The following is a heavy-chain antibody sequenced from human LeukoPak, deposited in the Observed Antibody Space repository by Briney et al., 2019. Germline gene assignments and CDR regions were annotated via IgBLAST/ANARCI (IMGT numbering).Heavy chain of an antibody. J-gene: IGHJ4*02. Sequence: GGSLRLSCAASGFTFSSYWMHWVRQAPGKGLVWVSGTNTDGSSTMYADSVKGRFTIARDNAKNSLYLQMNSLRAEDTAVYYCARTSYNWNSCFDYWGQGTLVTVSS. CDR1: GFTFSSYW. CDR2: TNTDGSST. D-gene: IGHD1-7*01. CDR3: ARTSYNWNSCFDY. V-gene: IGHV3-74*03.